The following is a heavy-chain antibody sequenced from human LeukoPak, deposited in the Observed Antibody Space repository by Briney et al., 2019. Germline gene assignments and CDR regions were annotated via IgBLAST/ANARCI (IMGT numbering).Heavy chain of an antibody. D-gene: IGHD2-2*01. CDR2: INHSGST. Sequence: SETLSLTCAVYGGSFSGYYWSWIRQPPGKGLEWIGEINHSGSTNYNPSLKSRVTTSVDTSKNQFSLKLSSVTAADTAMYYCARGFCSSTSCSTGDYWGQGTLVTVSS. CDR3: ARGFCSSTSCSTGDY. V-gene: IGHV4-34*01. CDR1: GGSFSGYY. J-gene: IGHJ4*02.